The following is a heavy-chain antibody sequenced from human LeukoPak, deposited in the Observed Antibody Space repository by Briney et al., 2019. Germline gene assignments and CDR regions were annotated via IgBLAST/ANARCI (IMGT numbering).Heavy chain of an antibody. Sequence: PGGSLTLSCAASGLPFSTYEMHWVRQAPGKGLEGVTCIRSGGTNIYYADSVKGRFTISRDNAKNSLYLQMNSLRAEDTAVYYWASNYYGSYDMDVWGKGTTVTVSS. CDR3: ASNYYGSYDMDV. J-gene: IGHJ6*04. D-gene: IGHD3-10*01. CDR2: IRSGGTNI. V-gene: IGHV3-48*03. CDR1: GLPFSTYE.